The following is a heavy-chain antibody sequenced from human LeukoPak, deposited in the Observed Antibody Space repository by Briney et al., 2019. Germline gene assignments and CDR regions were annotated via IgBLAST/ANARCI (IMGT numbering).Heavy chain of an antibody. V-gene: IGHV3-23*01. Sequence: GGSLRLSCAASGFTFSTYSMNWVRQAPGTGLEWVSGISGSGGRTYYADSVKGRFNISRDNSKNTVYVQMNILRAEDTAIYYCAKDRGLVGATPSNFDSWGQGTLVTVSS. CDR3: AKDRGLVGATPSNFDS. CDR1: GFTFSTYS. D-gene: IGHD1-26*01. CDR2: ISGSGGRT. J-gene: IGHJ4*02.